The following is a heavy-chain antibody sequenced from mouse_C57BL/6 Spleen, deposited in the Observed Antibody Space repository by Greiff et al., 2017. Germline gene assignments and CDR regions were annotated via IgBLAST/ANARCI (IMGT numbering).Heavy chain of an antibody. Sequence: QVQLKQSGPELVKPGASVKISCKASGYAFSSSWMNWVKQRPGKGLEWIGRMYPGDGDTNYNGKFKGKATLTADKSSSTAYMQLSSLTSEDSAVYFCARRYYYGSSYDAMDYWGQGTSVTVSS. CDR1: GYAFSSSW. CDR3: ARRYYYGSSYDAMDY. D-gene: IGHD1-1*01. V-gene: IGHV1-82*01. CDR2: MYPGDGDT. J-gene: IGHJ4*01.